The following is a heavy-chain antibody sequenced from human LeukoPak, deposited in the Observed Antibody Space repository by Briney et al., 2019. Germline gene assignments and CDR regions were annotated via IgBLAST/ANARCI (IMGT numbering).Heavy chain of an antibody. CDR3: AREGPYRYFQH. CDR2: ISSSGSTI. J-gene: IGHJ1*01. CDR1: GFTFSGYA. D-gene: IGHD1-26*01. V-gene: IGHV3-11*01. Sequence: GGSLRLSCAASGFTFSGYAMSWVRQAPGKGLEWVSYISSSGSTIYYADSVKGRFTISRDNAKNSLYLQMNSLRAEDTAVYYCAREGPYRYFQHWGQGTLVTVSS.